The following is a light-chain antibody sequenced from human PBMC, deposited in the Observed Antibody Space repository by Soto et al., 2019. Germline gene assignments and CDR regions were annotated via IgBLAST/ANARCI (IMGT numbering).Light chain of an antibody. CDR2: KDN. J-gene: IGLJ1*01. V-gene: IGLV3-25*02. Sequence: SDYVTQSPSVSVSPGQTARITCSGDALPKQYAYWYQQKPGQAPVVVIYKDNGRPSGIPERFSGSSSGTTVTLTISGVQAGDEAYYYCQSSDSSGRYPYVFGTGTKV. CDR1: ALPKQY. CDR3: QSSDSSGRYPYV.